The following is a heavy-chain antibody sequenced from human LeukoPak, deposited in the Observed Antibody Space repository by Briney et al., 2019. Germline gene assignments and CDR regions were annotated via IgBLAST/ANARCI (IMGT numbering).Heavy chain of an antibody. D-gene: IGHD1-26*01. CDR1: GGSFSGYY. J-gene: IGHJ4*02. CDR2: IHYSGSA. V-gene: IGHV4-34*01. CDR3: ARELVGVTSDY. Sequence: PSETLSLTCAVYGGSFSGYYWTWIRQPPGKGLEWIGEIHYSGSATYNPSLKSRVTISVDTSKNQFSLKLSSVTAADTAVYYCARELVGVTSDYWGQGTLVTVSS.